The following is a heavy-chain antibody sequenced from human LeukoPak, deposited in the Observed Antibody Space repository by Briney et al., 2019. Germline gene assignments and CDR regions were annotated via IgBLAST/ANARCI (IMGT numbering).Heavy chain of an antibody. V-gene: IGHV3-72*01. J-gene: IGHJ3*02. CDR1: GFTFSDYI. CDR2: ITRGANSYTT. Sequence: PGGSLRLSCAASGFTFSDYILDWVRQAPGKGLEWVGRITRGANSYTTEYAASVTGRFTISRDDSRNSLYLHMNSLKTEDTAVYHCSRDGGEGGNSAFDIWGQGTMVTVSS. D-gene: IGHD3-16*01. CDR3: SRDGGEGGNSAFDI.